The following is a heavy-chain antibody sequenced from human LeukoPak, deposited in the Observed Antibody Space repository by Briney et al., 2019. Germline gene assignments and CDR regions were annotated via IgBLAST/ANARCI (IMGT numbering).Heavy chain of an antibody. D-gene: IGHD1-14*01. Sequence: SETLSLTCTVSGGSISSYYWSWIRQPPRKGLEWIGYIYYSGSTNYNPSLKSRVTISVDTSKNQFSLKLSSVTAADTAVYYCARNRYSDAFDIWGQGTMVTVSS. CDR3: ARNRYSDAFDI. CDR2: IYYSGST. J-gene: IGHJ3*02. CDR1: GGSISSYY. V-gene: IGHV4-59*01.